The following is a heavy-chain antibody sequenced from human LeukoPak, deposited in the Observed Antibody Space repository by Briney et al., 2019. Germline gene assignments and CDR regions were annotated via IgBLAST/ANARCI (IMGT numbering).Heavy chain of an antibody. Sequence: ASVKVSCKASGYTFTSYGISWVRQAPGQGLEWMGWISAYNGNTTYAQKLQGRVTMTTDTSTSTAYMELRSLRSDDTAVYYCARDSRITIFGVVLDYYYYGMDVWGQGTTVTVSS. CDR3: ARDSRITIFGVVLDYYYYGMDV. V-gene: IGHV1-18*01. J-gene: IGHJ6*02. CDR1: GYTFTSYG. CDR2: ISAYNGNT. D-gene: IGHD3-3*01.